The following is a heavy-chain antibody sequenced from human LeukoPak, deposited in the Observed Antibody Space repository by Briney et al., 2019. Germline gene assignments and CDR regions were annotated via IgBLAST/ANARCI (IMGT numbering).Heavy chain of an antibody. D-gene: IGHD6-19*01. CDR1: GYTFTGYY. Sequence: GASVKVSCKASGYTFTGYYMHWVRQAPGQGLEWMGWINPNSGGTNYAQKFQGRVTITADESTSTAYMELSSLRSEDTAVYYCARVKERGIAVAGTAYYFDYWGQGTLVTVSS. CDR3: ARVKERGIAVAGTAYYFDY. CDR2: INPNSGGT. J-gene: IGHJ4*02. V-gene: IGHV1-2*02.